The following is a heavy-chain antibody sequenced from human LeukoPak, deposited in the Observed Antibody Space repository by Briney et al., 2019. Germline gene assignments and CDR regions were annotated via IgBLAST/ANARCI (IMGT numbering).Heavy chain of an antibody. V-gene: IGHV1-2*02. D-gene: IGHD3-10*01. Sequence: GASVKVSCKASGYTFTGYYMHWVRRAPGQGLEWMGWINPNSGGTNYAQKFQGRVTMTRDTSISTAYMELSRLRSDDTAVYYCTAALLWFGESHFDYWGQGTLVTVSS. CDR1: GYTFTGYY. CDR2: INPNSGGT. CDR3: TAALLWFGESHFDY. J-gene: IGHJ4*02.